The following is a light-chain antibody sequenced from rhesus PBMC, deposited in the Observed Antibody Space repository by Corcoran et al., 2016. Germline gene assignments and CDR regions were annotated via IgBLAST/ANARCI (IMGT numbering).Light chain of an antibody. Sequence: DIEMTQSPSSLSASVGDRDTITCRTSENVNNFLNWYQQKPGKAPRLFINKASILQTGVPSRFSGSGSGTDYTFPIVSLQSEDIATYFCQHILGIPRTFGQGSKVELK. CDR3: QHILGIPRT. J-gene: IGKJ1*01. CDR1: ENVNNF. CDR2: KAS. V-gene: IGKV1-74*01.